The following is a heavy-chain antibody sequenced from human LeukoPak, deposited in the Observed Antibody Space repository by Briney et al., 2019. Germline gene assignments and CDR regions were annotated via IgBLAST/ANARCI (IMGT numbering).Heavy chain of an antibody. CDR2: ITPIFGTA. CDR3: VRHDWFDP. Sequence: SVKVSCKASGGTFSSYAISWVRQAPGQGLEWMGGITPIFGTANYAQKFQGRVTITADESTSTAYMELSSLRAEDTAIYYCVRHDWFDPWGQGTLVTVSS. CDR1: GGTFSSYA. J-gene: IGHJ5*02. V-gene: IGHV1-69*13.